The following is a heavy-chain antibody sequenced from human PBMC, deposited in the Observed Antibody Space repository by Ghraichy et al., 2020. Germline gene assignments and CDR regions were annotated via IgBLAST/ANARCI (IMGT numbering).Heavy chain of an antibody. D-gene: IGHD3-22*01. J-gene: IGHJ4*02. CDR1: GGSISSYY. CDR3: ARTSGYYFLDY. Sequence: SQTLSLTCTVSGGSISSYYWSWIRQPPGKGLEWIGYIYYSGSTNYNPSLKSRVTISVDTSKNQFSLKLSSVTAADTAVYYCARTSGYYFLDYWGQGTLVTVSS. CDR2: IYYSGST. V-gene: IGHV4-59*01.